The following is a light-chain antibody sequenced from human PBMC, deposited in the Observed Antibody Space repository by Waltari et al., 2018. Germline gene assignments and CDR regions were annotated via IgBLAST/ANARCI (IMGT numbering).Light chain of an antibody. CDR1: TNALGSYNY. J-gene: IGLJ3*02. CDR2: DVT. CDR3: CPYAGSYTWV. Sequence: SALTQPRPVSGSPGQSVTISCTGTTNALGSYNYVPWYQQHPGKAPKLIILDVTKRPSGVPDLLSGSKSGNTASLTISGLRAEDEAEYYCCPYAGSYTWVFGGGTKLTVV. V-gene: IGLV2-11*01.